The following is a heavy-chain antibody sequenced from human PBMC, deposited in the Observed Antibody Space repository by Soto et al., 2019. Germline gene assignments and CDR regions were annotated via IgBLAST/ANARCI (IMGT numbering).Heavy chain of an antibody. CDR1: GFIFDDYG. CDR2: VNWNGGST. D-gene: IGHD1-26*01. CDR3: VRGASLNFDY. J-gene: IGHJ4*02. Sequence: EVQLVESGGGVLRPGESLRLSCAASGFIFDDYGMSWARQAPGKGLEWVSGVNWNGGSTGYADSVKGRFTISRDNAKNLLFLQMNSLRVEDTAFYYCVRGASLNFDYWGQGTLVTVSS. V-gene: IGHV3-20*04.